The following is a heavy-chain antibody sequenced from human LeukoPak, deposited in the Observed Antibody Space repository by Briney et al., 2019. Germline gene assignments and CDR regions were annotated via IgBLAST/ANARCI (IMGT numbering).Heavy chain of an antibody. D-gene: IGHD6-13*01. CDR1: GGSFSGYY. Sequence: SETLSLTCAVYGGSFSGYYWSWIRQPPGKGLEWIGEINHSGSTNYNPSLKSRVFISVDSSKNQFSLKVSSVTAADTAVYYCARGSDTAAGLYWGQGTLVTVSS. V-gene: IGHV4-34*01. CDR2: INHSGST. CDR3: ARGSDTAAGLY. J-gene: IGHJ4*02.